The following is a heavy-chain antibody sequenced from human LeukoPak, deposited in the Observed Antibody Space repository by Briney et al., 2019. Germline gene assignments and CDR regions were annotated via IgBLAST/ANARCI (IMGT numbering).Heavy chain of an antibody. Sequence: GGSLRLSCVASGFTFRSYGMHWVRQAPGKGLEWVAVISYDESNKYYADSVKGRFTISRDNSKNTLYLQMNSLRVEDTAVYYCTRDRRLMGFDPWGQGTLVTVSS. J-gene: IGHJ5*02. V-gene: IGHV3-30*03. D-gene: IGHD2-21*01. CDR1: GFTFRSYG. CDR2: ISYDESNK. CDR3: TRDRRLMGFDP.